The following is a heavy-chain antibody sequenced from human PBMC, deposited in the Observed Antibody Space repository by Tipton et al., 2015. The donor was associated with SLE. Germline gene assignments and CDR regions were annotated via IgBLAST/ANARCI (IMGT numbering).Heavy chain of an antibody. CDR1: GYTFTSYG. D-gene: IGHD3-10*01. J-gene: IGHJ3*02. Sequence: QLVQSGPEVKKPGASVKVSCKASGYTFTSYGISWVRQAPGQGLEWMGWIGAYNGNTNYAQKLQGRVTMTTDTSTSTAYMELRSLRSDDTAVYYCAREGITMVQGDPQGDEAFDIWGQGTRVTVSS. CDR3: AREGITMVQGDPQGDEAFDI. CDR2: IGAYNGNT. V-gene: IGHV1-18*01.